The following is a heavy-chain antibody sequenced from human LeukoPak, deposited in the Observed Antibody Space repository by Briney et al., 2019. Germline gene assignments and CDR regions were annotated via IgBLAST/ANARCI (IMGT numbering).Heavy chain of an antibody. V-gene: IGHV1-69*04. D-gene: IGHD5-24*01. Sequence: GASVTVSFKASGGTFSSYAISWVRQAPGQGLEWMGRIIPILGIANYVQKFQGRVTITADKSTSTAYMELSSLRSEDTAVYYCARGSGRDGYNPFDYWGQGTLVTVSS. J-gene: IGHJ4*02. CDR1: GGTFSSYA. CDR3: ARGSGRDGYNPFDY. CDR2: IIPILGIA.